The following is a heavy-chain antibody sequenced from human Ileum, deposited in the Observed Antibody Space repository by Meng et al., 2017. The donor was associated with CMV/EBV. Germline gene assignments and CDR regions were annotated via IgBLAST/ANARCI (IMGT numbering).Heavy chain of an antibody. CDR3: ARARADWTRDDY. CDR2: ISSSSSYI. Sequence: GESLKISCAASGFTFSSYSMNWVRQATGKGLEWVSSISSSSSYIYYADSVKGRFTISRENDKNSLYLQMNSLRAEDTAVYYCARARADWTRDDYWGQGNRVTFYS. CDR1: GFTFSSYS. J-gene: IGHJ4*02. V-gene: IGHV3-21*01. D-gene: IGHD1-1*01.